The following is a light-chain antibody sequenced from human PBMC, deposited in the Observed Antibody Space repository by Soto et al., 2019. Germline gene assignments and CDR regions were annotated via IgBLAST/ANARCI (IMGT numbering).Light chain of an antibody. J-gene: IGLJ1*01. CDR3: SSYTSSSTLTFV. CDR2: EVT. CDR1: SSDVGSYNY. V-gene: IGLV2-14*01. Sequence: QSALTQPASVSGSPGQSITVSCTGTSSDVGSYNYVSWYQQHPGKAPKIIIYEVTHRPSGVSNRFSGSKSGNTASLTISGLEAEDEADYYFSSYTSSSTLTFVFGTGTKLTVL.